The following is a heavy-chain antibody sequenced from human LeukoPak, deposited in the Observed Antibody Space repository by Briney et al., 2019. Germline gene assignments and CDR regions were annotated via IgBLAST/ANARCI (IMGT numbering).Heavy chain of an antibody. CDR1: GFTFSSYG. J-gene: IGHJ4*02. Sequence: PGGSLRLSCVASGFTFSSYGMHWVRRAPGKGLEWVANIKQDGSERFYGDSVTGRFTISRDNSKSTLSLQMNSLRAEDTAIYYCATYRQVLLPFESWGQGTLVTVSS. V-gene: IGHV3-7*03. CDR2: IKQDGSER. D-gene: IGHD2-8*02. CDR3: ATYRQVLLPFES.